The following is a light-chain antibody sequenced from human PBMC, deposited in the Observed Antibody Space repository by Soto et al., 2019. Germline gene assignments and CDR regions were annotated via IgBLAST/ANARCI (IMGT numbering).Light chain of an antibody. Sequence: QSVLTQPPSVSGAPGKRVTISCTGSSSNIGAGYDVRWDQQLPGTAPKLLIYGNSNRPSGVPDRFSGSKSGTSASLAITGIQADDEADDYCQAYDSSVTLRVFGTGTKLTVL. CDR3: QAYDSSVTLRV. CDR1: SSNIGAGYD. V-gene: IGLV1-40*01. J-gene: IGLJ1*01. CDR2: GNS.